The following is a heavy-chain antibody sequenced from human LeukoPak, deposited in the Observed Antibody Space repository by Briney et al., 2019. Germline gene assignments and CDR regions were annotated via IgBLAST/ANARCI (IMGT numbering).Heavy chain of an antibody. CDR3: AKDPKKYSGSYTELNWFDP. CDR1: GFTFSSYW. D-gene: IGHD1-26*01. J-gene: IGHJ5*02. Sequence: GGSLRLSCAASGFTFSSYWMHWVRQAPGKGLEWVAFIRYDGSNKYYADSVKGRFTISRDNSKNTLYLQMNSLRAEDTAVYYCAKDPKKYSGSYTELNWFDPWGQGTLVTVSS. V-gene: IGHV3-30*02. CDR2: IRYDGSNK.